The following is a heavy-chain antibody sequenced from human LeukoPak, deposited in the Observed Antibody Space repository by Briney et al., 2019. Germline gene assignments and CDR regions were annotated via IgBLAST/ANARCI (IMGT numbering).Heavy chain of an antibody. CDR3: ARDGDYGDYSKSFNYIDV. V-gene: IGHV4-4*07. CDR1: DGYIGSYY. J-gene: IGHJ6*03. CDR2: IRTSENT. Sequence: PWETLPLTCTASDGYIGSYYWSWIRQAAGKGLEWIGRIRTSENTNYNPSLKSRVTMSVDMSTRQFSLRLTSVTAADTAVYYCARDGDYGDYSKSFNYIDVLGKGTTVTVSS. D-gene: IGHD4-17*01.